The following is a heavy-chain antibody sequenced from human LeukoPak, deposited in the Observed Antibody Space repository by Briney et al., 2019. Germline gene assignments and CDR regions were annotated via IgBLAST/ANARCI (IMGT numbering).Heavy chain of an antibody. J-gene: IGHJ6*03. D-gene: IGHD1-26*01. CDR1: GGSISSGSCY. CDR2: IYTSGST. CDR3: ARGLSGSYLVGYYYYYMDV. V-gene: IGHV4-61*02. Sequence: SETLSLTCTVSGGSISSGSCYWSWIRQPAGKGLEWIGRIYTSGSTNYNPSLKSRVTISVDTSKNQFSLKLSSVTAADTAVYYCARGLSGSYLVGYYYYYMDVWGKGTTVTVSS.